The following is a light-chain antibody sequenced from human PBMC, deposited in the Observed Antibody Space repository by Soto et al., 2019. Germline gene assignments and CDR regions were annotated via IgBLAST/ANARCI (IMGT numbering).Light chain of an antibody. CDR3: SYLTSSMTNV. CDR1: SSDVGGYNS. Sequence: QSALTQPASVSGSPGQSITISCTGTSSDVGGYNSVSWYQQHPGKAPKLILYDVSDRPSGVSYRFSGSKSGNTASLTISGLEDADEAYYFCSYLTSSMTNVFGSGTKVTVL. V-gene: IGLV2-14*01. CDR2: DVS. J-gene: IGLJ1*01.